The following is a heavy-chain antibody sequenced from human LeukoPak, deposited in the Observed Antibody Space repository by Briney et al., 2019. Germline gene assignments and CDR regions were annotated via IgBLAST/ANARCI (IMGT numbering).Heavy chain of an antibody. Sequence: ASVKVSCKASGYTFTGYYMHWVRQAPGQGLEWMGWINPNSGGTNYAQKFQGRVTMTRDTSISTAYMELSRLRSDDTAVYYCARARVEYCSGGSCHGVDYWGQGTLVTVSS. D-gene: IGHD2-15*01. J-gene: IGHJ4*02. V-gene: IGHV1-2*02. CDR1: GYTFTGYY. CDR2: INPNSGGT. CDR3: ARARVEYCSGGSCHGVDY.